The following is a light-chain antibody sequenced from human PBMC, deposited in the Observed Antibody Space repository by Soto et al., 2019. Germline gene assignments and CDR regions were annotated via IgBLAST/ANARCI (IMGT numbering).Light chain of an antibody. CDR1: TSDVGIYNL. CDR3: SSYAGSRWV. V-gene: IGLV2-23*02. Sequence: QSVLTQPASVSGSPGQSITISCSGTTSDVGIYNLVSWYQQHPGKAPKLVIYEVDKRPSGVSNRFSGSRSGNTASLTISGLQSEDEADYYCSSYAGSRWVCGGGTKVTVL. J-gene: IGLJ3*02. CDR2: EVD.